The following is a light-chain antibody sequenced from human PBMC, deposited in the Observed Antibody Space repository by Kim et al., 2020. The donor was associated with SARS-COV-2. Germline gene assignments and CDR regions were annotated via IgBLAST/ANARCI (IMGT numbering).Light chain of an antibody. V-gene: IGLV10-54*04. J-gene: IGLJ2*01. CDR1: SNNVGNQG. Sequence: RQTATLTCNGNSNNVGNQGASWLQHHQGHPPKVLSYRSNNRPSGISERFSASRSGNTASLTVTGLQPEDEADYYCSAWDSSLNAVVFGGGTQLTVL. CDR2: RSN. CDR3: SAWDSSLNAVV.